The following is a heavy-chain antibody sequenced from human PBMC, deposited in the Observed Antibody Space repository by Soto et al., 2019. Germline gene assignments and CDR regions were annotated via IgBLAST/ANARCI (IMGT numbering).Heavy chain of an antibody. Sequence: EVQLVESGGGLVQPGGSLRLSCAASGFTVSNNYLSWVRQAPGRGLEWVSVIYSDGRTFYADSVQGRFTISRDNSKNTLYLQMISPRAEDTAVYYCARDPTDSRTSDYWGQGTLVTVSS. D-gene: IGHD3-22*01. J-gene: IGHJ4*02. CDR2: IYSDGRT. V-gene: IGHV3-66*01. CDR3: ARDPTDSRTSDY. CDR1: GFTVSNNY.